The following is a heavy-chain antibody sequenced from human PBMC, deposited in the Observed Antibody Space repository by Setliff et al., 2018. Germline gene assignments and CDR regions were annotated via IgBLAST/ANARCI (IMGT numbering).Heavy chain of an antibody. CDR2: IKRESDGGTT. Sequence: PGGSVRLSCAVSGFTFSNYWMTWVRQAPGKGLEWVGRIKRESDGGTTDYAAPVKGRFTISRDDSKNTLYLQMNSLKTEDTAVYYCITLSTIPLGVWGQGTTVTVSS. V-gene: IGHV3-15*01. CDR1: GFTFSNYW. J-gene: IGHJ6*02. CDR3: ITLSTIPLGV. D-gene: IGHD2-2*01.